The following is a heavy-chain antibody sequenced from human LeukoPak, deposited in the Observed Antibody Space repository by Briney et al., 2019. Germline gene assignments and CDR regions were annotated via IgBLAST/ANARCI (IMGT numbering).Heavy chain of an antibody. CDR3: ARSGSKNSSSWYDAFGI. D-gene: IGHD6-13*01. CDR1: GFTFSSYW. Sequence: PGGSLRLSCATSGFTFSSYWMSWVRQAPGKGLEWVANIKQDGSEKYYVDSVKGRFTISRDNAKNSLYLQMNSLRAEDTAVYYCARSGSKNSSSWYDAFGIWGQGTMVTVSS. V-gene: IGHV3-7*01. J-gene: IGHJ3*02. CDR2: IKQDGSEK.